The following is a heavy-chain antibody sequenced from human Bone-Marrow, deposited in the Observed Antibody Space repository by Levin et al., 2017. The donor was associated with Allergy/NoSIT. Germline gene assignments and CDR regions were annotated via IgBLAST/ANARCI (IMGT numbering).Heavy chain of an antibody. CDR1: GGFISITSYY. CDR2: IYFSGST. CDR3: ARLEVGITGTTRYYFDS. D-gene: IGHD1-20*01. V-gene: IGHV4-39*01. Sequence: SETLSLTCTVSGGFISITSYYWGWIRQPPGKGLEWIGHIYFSGSTNYNPSLQSRVTISVDSSKNQFSLNLRSVTAADTAVYYCARLEVGITGTTRYYFDSWGQGTLVTVSS. J-gene: IGHJ4*02.